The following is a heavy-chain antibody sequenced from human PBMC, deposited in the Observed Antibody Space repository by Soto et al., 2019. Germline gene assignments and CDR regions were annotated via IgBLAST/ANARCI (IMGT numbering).Heavy chain of an antibody. J-gene: IGHJ3*02. D-gene: IGHD2-2*01. Sequence: QVQLVESGGGVVQPGRSLRLSCAASGFTFSSYGMHWVRQAPGKGLQWLAVISYDGSNKYYADSVKGRFTISRDNSKNTLYLQMNRLRVEDTAVYYCAKAGGAMPYDFDIWGQGTMVTVSS. CDR3: AKAGGAMPYDFDI. V-gene: IGHV3-30*18. CDR1: GFTFSSYG. CDR2: ISYDGSNK.